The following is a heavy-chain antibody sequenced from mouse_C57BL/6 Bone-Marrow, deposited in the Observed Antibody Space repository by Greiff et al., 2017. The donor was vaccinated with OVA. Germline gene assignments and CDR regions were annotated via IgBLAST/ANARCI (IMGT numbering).Heavy chain of an antibody. J-gene: IGHJ3*01. Sequence: EVKLQESGAELVRPGASVKLSCTASGFNIKDDYMHWVKQRPEQGLEWIGWIDPENGDTEYASKFQGKATITADTSSNTAYLQLSSLTSEDTAVYYCTTWTLAYWGQGTLVTVSA. CDR3: TTWTLAY. CDR2: IDPENGDT. V-gene: IGHV14-4*01. CDR1: GFNIKDDY.